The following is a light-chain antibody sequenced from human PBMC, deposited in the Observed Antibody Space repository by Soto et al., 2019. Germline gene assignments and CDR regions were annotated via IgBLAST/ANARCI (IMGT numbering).Light chain of an antibody. CDR1: QAIGND. CDR3: LQYNTFPLT. J-gene: IGKJ4*01. V-gene: IGKV1-17*01. CDR2: SGS. Sequence: DIQMTQSPSSLSASVGDRVTLRCRASQAIGNDLCWYQWKEGEPPKRLIFSGSSLQSGVPSRFSGSGSGAEFTLTISSLQPEDLATYYCLQYNTFPLTFGGGNKVE.